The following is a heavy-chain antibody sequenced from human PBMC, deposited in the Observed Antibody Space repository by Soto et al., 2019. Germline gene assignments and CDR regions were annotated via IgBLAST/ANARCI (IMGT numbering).Heavy chain of an antibody. V-gene: IGHV4-59*01. J-gene: IGHJ6*03. CDR2: IYYSGST. Sequence: SETLSLTCTVSGGSISSYYWSWIRQPPGKGLEWIGYIYYSGSTNYNPSLKSRVTISVDTSKNQFSLKLSSVTAADTAVYYCARDRTTGTTGGYYYYYYMDVWGKGTTVTVSS. D-gene: IGHD1-1*01. CDR3: ARDRTTGTTGGYYYYYYMDV. CDR1: GGSISSYY.